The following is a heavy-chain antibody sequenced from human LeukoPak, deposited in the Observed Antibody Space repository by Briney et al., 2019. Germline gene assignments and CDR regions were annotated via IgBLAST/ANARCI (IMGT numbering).Heavy chain of an antibody. CDR3: ARATRYDSSVYYFDY. J-gene: IGHJ4*02. Sequence: GGSLRLSCAASGFTVSSSYMSWVRQAPGKGLEWVSVIYSGGSTYYAGSVKGRFTISRGNSKNTLYLQMNGLRAEDTAVYYCARATRYDSSVYYFDYWGQGILVTVSS. D-gene: IGHD3-22*01. V-gene: IGHV3-53*01. CDR1: GFTVSSSY. CDR2: IYSGGST.